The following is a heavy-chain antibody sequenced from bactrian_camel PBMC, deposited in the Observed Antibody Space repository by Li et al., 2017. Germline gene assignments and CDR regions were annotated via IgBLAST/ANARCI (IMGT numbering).Heavy chain of an antibody. CDR3: AVLSQFNHCRGVLVGIWQQYAS. CDR1: LYTVRNAC. D-gene: IGHD5*01. V-gene: IGHV3S1*01. J-gene: IGHJ4*01. CDR2: MGAGGGRA. Sequence: HVQLVESGGGSVQAGGSLRLSCNAKLYTVRNACMAWFRQAPGKRREGVASMGAGGGRAYADFVKGRFTISKDNANNTLGLQIDSLQPEDTAMYYCAVLSQFNHCRGVLVGIWQQYASWGQGTQVTVS.